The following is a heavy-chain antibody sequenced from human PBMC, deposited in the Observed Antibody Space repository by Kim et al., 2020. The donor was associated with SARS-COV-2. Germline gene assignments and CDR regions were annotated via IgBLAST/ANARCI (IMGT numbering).Heavy chain of an antibody. J-gene: IGHJ4*02. D-gene: IGHD6-19*01. V-gene: IGHV3-30*18. CDR1: GFTFSSYG. CDR3: AKGWEQWRIDY. CDR2: ISYDGSNK. Sequence: GGSLRLSCAASGFTFSSYGMHWVRQAPGKGLEWVAVISYDGSNKYYADSVKGRFTISRDNSKNTLYLQMNSLRAEDTAVYYCAKGWEQWRIDYWGQGTLVTVSS.